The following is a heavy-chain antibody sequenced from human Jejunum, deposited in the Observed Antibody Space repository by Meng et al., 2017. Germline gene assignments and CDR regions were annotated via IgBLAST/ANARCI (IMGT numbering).Heavy chain of an antibody. Sequence: QVQSQDAGPGLVKPSASLSLTCTVSGGSISGYYWGWIRQPDGKGLDWIGRIYTSGSTNYNPSLKSRVTMSVDTSKNQFSLKLSSVTAADTAVYYCARGYYGSGRYFDYWGQGTLVTVSS. CDR1: GGSISGYY. CDR3: ARGYYGSGRYFDY. V-gene: IGHV4-4*07. J-gene: IGHJ4*02. D-gene: IGHD3-10*01. CDR2: IYTSGST.